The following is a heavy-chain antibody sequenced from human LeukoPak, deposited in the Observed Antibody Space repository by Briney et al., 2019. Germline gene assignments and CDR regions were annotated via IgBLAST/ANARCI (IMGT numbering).Heavy chain of an antibody. J-gene: IGHJ2*01. CDR1: GGSTSSSDYY. V-gene: IGHV4-39*07. CDR3: ARVNVVVVVAPPYWYFDL. D-gene: IGHD2-15*01. Sequence: SETLSLTCTVSGGSTSSSDYYWGWIRQPPDEGLEWIASIRYSGNTYYNPSLKSRVTISIDTSKNQFSLSLSSVTAADTAVYYCARVNVVVVVAPPYWYFDLWGRGTLVTVSS. CDR2: IRYSGNT.